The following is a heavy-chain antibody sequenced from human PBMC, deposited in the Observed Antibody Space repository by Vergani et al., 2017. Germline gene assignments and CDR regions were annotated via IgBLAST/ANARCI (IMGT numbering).Heavy chain of an antibody. D-gene: IGHD1-26*01. CDR3: ARVGIYSGSYYHYFDY. CDR1: GFTFTSSA. CDR2: IVVGSGNT. J-gene: IGHJ4*02. Sequence: QMQLVQSGPEVKKPGTSVKVSCKASGFTFTSSAVQWVRQARGQRLEWIGWIVVGSGNTNYAQKFQERVTITRDMSTSTAYMELSSLRSEDTAVYYCARVGIYSGSYYHYFDYWGQGTLVTVSS. V-gene: IGHV1-58*01.